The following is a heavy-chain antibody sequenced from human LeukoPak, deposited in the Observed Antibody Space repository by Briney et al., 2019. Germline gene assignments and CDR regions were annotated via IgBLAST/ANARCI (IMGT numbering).Heavy chain of an antibody. CDR2: IYHSGST. Sequence: PSETLSLTCAVSGGSISGGGYSWSWIRQPPGKGLEWIGYIYHSGSTYYNPSLKSRVTISVDRSKNQFSLKLSSVTAADTAVYYCARGAYGDYSTWGQGTLVTVSS. CDR3: ARGAYGDYST. D-gene: IGHD4-17*01. J-gene: IGHJ5*02. CDR1: GGSISGGGYS. V-gene: IGHV4-30-2*01.